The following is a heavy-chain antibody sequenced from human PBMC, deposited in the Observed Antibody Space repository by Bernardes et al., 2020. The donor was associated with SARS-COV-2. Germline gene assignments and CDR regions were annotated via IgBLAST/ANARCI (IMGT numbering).Heavy chain of an antibody. V-gene: IGHV5-10-1*01. CDR1: GYSFTNYW. D-gene: IGHD3-10*01. Sequence: GDSLKISCKGSGYSFTNYWISWVRQMPGKGLEWMGKIDPSDSYINDSPSFQGHVSMSVDTSISTAYLQWSSLKASDTAMYYCARLGGSGSYDGFDLWGQGTLVTVSS. CDR2: IDPSDSYI. CDR3: ARLGGSGSYDGFDL. J-gene: IGHJ3*01.